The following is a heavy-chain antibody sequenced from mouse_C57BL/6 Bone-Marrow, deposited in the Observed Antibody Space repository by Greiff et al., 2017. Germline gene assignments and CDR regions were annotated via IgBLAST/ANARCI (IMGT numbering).Heavy chain of an antibody. V-gene: IGHV1-55*01. Sequence: QVHVKQPGAELVKPGASVKMSCKASGYTFTSYWITWVKQRPGQGLEWIGDIYPGSGSTNYNEKFKSKATLTVDTSSSTAYMQLSSLTSEDSAVYYCAREDYYYGSSYVEFAYWGQGTLVTVSA. CDR1: GYTFTSYW. CDR2: IYPGSGST. J-gene: IGHJ3*01. CDR3: AREDYYYGSSYVEFAY. D-gene: IGHD1-1*01.